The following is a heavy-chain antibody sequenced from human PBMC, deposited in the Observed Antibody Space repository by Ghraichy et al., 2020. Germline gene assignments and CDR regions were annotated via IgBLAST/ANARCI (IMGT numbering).Heavy chain of an antibody. CDR1: GFTFSSYG. CDR2: ISYDGSNK. D-gene: IGHD5-18*01. CDR3: AKDLVSYGSFFYYYGMDV. V-gene: IGHV3-30*18. J-gene: IGHJ6*02. Sequence: GGSLRLSCAASGFTFSSYGMHWVRQAPGKGLEWVAVISYDGSNKYYADSVKGRFTISRDNSKNTLYLQMNSLRAEDTAVYYCAKDLVSYGSFFYYYGMDVWGQGTTVTVSS.